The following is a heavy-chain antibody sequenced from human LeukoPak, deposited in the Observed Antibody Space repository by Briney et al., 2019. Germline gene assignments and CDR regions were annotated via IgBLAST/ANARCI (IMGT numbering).Heavy chain of an antibody. Sequence: SETLSLTCTVSGSSISSGGFSWSWIRQSPGKGLECIGYMYRSGSTYYNPSLESRVTISVDRSKNEISLKLTSVTAADTAAYYCARGDDILTRSGRIFDYWGQGTLVTASS. D-gene: IGHD3-9*01. V-gene: IGHV4-30-2*06. CDR1: GSSISSGGFS. CDR3: ARGDDILTRSGRIFDY. J-gene: IGHJ4*02. CDR2: MYRSGST.